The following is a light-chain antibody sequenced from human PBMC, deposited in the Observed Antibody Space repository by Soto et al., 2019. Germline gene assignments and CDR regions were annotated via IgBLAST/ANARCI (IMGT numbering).Light chain of an antibody. CDR2: GAS. J-gene: IGKJ4*01. CDR1: QSVCNSY. Sequence: EIVLTQSPGTLSLSPGERVTLSCRASQSVCNSYLAWYQQKPGQAPRLLIYGASSRATGIPDRFSGSGSGTDFTLTISRLEPEDFAVYYCQQYCSSPWTFGGGTKVEIK. V-gene: IGKV3-20*01. CDR3: QQYCSSPWT.